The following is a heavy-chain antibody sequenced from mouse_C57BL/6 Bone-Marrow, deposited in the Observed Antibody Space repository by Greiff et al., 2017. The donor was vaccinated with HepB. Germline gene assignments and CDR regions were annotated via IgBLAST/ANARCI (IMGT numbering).Heavy chain of an antibody. CDR3: TRDHYYGSSSYYFDY. V-gene: IGHV5-9-1*02. Sequence: EVKLVESGEGLVKPGGSLKLSCAASGFTFSSYAMSWVRQTPEKRLGWVAYISSGGDYIYYAETVKGRFTISRDNARNTLYLQMSSLKSEDTAMYDCTRDHYYGSSSYYFDYWGQGTTLTVSS. CDR1: GFTFSSYA. J-gene: IGHJ2*01. CDR2: ISSGGDYI. D-gene: IGHD1-1*01.